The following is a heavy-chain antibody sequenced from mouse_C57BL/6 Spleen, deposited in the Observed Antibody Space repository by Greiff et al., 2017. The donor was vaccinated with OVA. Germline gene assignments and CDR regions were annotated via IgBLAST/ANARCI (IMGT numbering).Heavy chain of an antibody. CDR2: INYDGSST. CDR3: ARDTGNSNHWYFDV. V-gene: IGHV5-16*01. J-gene: IGHJ1*03. Sequence: EVMLVESEGGLVQPGSSMKLSCTASGFTFSDYYMAWVRQVPEKGLEWVANINYDGSSTYYLDSLKSRFIISRDNAKNILYLQMSSLKAEDTATYYCARDTGNSNHWYFDVWGTGTTVTVSS. D-gene: IGHD2-5*01. CDR1: GFTFSDYY.